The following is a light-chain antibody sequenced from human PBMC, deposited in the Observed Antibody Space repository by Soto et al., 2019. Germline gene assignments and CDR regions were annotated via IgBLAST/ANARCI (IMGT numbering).Light chain of an antibody. J-gene: IGKJ1*01. Sequence: DIQMTQSPSSLSASVGDRVTITCRAGQSISSYLNWYQQKPGKAPKLLIYAASSLQSGVPSRFSGSGSGTDFTLTISSLQPEDFATYYCQQSYSTHWTFGQGTKVEIK. V-gene: IGKV1-39*01. CDR1: QSISSY. CDR2: AAS. CDR3: QQSYSTHWT.